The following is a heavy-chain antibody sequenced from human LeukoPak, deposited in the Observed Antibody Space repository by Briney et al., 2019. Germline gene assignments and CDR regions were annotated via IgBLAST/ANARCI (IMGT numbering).Heavy chain of an antibody. J-gene: IGHJ5*02. CDR2: IYYSGST. CDR3: ARQGVAAAGKRGGFDP. D-gene: IGHD6-13*01. V-gene: IGHV4-39*01. Sequence: SETLSLTCTVSGGSISSSSYYWGWIRQPPGKGLEWIGSIYYSGSTYYNPSLKSRVTISVDTSKNQFSLKLSSLTAADTAVYYCARQGVAAAGKRGGFDPWGQETLVTVSS. CDR1: GGSISSSSYY.